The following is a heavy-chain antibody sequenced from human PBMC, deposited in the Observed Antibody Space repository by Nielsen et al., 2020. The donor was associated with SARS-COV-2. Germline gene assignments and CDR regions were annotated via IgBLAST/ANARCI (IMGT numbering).Heavy chain of an antibody. CDR1: GFTFSSYG. CDR3: AREFPHSSGAVIDY. Sequence: GESLKISCAASGFTFSSYGMHWVRQAPGKGLEWVAVISYDGSNKYYADSVKGRFTISRDNSKNTLYLQMNSLRAEDTAVYYCAREFPHSSGAVIDYWGQGTLVTVSS. D-gene: IGHD6-19*01. V-gene: IGHV3-30*03. CDR2: ISYDGSNK. J-gene: IGHJ4*02.